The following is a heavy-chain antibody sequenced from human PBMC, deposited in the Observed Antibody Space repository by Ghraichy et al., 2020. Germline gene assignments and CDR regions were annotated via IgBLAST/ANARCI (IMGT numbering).Heavy chain of an antibody. D-gene: IGHD5-24*01. J-gene: IGHJ5*02. Sequence: ASVKVSCKASGYTFSDYGVSWVRQASGQGLEWMGWISGYNGNTNYAQRFQGRVTFTIDTPTSTVYIEMRSLTSDDTAMYYCARDPLEMSTINWFDPWGQGTLVTVSS. CDR3: ARDPLEMSTINWFDP. V-gene: IGHV1-18*01. CDR1: GYTFSDYG. CDR2: ISGYNGNT.